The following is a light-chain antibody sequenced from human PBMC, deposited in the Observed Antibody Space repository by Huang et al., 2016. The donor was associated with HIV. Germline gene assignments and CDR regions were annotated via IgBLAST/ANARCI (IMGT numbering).Light chain of an antibody. J-gene: IGKJ1*01. V-gene: IGKV4-1*01. CDR1: QSVLFSSNNKNY. Sequence: DIVMTQSPDSLAVSLGQRATINCKSSQSVLFSSNNKNYLAWYQQKPGHPPKLLIYWSTTRKSGVPDRFSGSGSGTDFTLTISSLQAEDVALYYCQQYYSSWTFGQGTKVEIK. CDR3: QQYYSSWT. CDR2: WST.